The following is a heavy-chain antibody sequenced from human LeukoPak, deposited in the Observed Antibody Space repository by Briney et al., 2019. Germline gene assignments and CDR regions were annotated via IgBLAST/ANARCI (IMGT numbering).Heavy chain of an antibody. Sequence: PSETLSLTCNVSGDSISSSSYYWGWIRQPPGKGLEWIGSIYYSGSTYYNPSLKSRVTISVDTSKNQFSLKLSSVTAADTAVYFCTLRNFWGQGSLVTVSS. CDR3: TLRNF. CDR2: IYYSGST. J-gene: IGHJ4*02. CDR1: GDSISSSSYY. V-gene: IGHV4-39*01.